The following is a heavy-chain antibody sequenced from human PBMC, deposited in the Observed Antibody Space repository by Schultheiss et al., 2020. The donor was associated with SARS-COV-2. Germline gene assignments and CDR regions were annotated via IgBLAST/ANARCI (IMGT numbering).Heavy chain of an antibody. CDR3: AAGESIAARLFDY. CDR1: GGSISSSSYY. D-gene: IGHD6-6*01. V-gene: IGHV4-31*03. Sequence: SQTLSLTCTVSGGSISSSSYYWSWIRQHPGKGLEWIGYIYYSGSTYYNPSLKSRVTISVDTTKNQFSLKLSSVTAADTAVYYCAAGESIAARLFDYWGQGTLVTVSS. CDR2: IYYSGST. J-gene: IGHJ4*02.